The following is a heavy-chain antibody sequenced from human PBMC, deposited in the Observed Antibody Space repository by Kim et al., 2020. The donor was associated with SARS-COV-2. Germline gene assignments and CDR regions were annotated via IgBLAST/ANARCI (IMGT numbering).Heavy chain of an antibody. V-gene: IGHV1-8*01. CDR1: GYTFTSYD. Sequence: ASVKVSCKASGYTFTSYDINWVRQATGQGLEWMGWMNPNSGNTGYAQKFQGRVTMTRNTSISTAYMELSSLRSEDTAVYYCARGGTYYDFWFYYGMDVWGQGTTVTVSS. CDR2: MNPNSGNT. D-gene: IGHD3-3*01. J-gene: IGHJ6*02. CDR3: ARGGTYYDFWFYYGMDV.